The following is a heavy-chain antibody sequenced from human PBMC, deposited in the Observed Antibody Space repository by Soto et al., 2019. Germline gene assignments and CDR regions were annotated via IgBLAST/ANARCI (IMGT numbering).Heavy chain of an antibody. CDR3: TWTRSAWSDFHYYSLDV. CDR1: GFTFNSYG. D-gene: IGHD1-26*01. CDR2: ISYDSTKT. Sequence: QVQLVESGGGVVQPGRSLRLSCAASGFTFNSYGMHWVRQGPGNGLEWVAFISYDSTKTYYADSVKGRFTISRDNSNSALYVQMNSLTGDDTAVYYCTWTRSAWSDFHYYSLDVWGQGTTVTVSS. J-gene: IGHJ6*02. V-gene: IGHV3-30*03.